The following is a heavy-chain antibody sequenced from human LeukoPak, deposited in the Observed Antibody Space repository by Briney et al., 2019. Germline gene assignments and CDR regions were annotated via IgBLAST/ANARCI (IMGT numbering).Heavy chain of an antibody. D-gene: IGHD5-18*01. Sequence: GGSLRLSCAASGFTFSSYSMNWVRQAPGKVLEWVSSISSSSRYIYYADAVKGRFTISRDNAKNSLYLQMNSMRAEDTAVYYCARVTGRVDTAMVKSDYWGQGTLVTVSS. J-gene: IGHJ4*02. V-gene: IGHV3-21*01. CDR3: ARVTGRVDTAMVKSDY. CDR2: ISSSSRYI. CDR1: GFTFSSYS.